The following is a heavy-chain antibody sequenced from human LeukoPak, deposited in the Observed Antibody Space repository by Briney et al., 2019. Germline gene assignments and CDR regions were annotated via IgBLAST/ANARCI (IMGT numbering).Heavy chain of an antibody. V-gene: IGHV3-7*01. D-gene: IGHD3-22*01. Sequence: PGGSLRLSCAASGFTFSTYWMSWVRQAPGKGLEWVANIKQDGSEEYYVDSVKGRFTISRDNAKNSLFLQMNSLRAEDTALYYCARPLRSSGYHCFDYWGQGTLVTVSS. CDR1: GFTFSTYW. J-gene: IGHJ4*02. CDR2: IKQDGSEE. CDR3: ARPLRSSGYHCFDY.